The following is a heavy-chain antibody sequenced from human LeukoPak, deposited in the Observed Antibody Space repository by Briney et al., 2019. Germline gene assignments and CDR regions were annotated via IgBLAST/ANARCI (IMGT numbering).Heavy chain of an antibody. V-gene: IGHV4-59*08. J-gene: IGHJ6*03. CDR3: ARTYYDFWSPPNYYMDV. Sequence: SETLSLTCTVSGGSISSYYWSWIRQPPGKGLEWIGYTYYSGSTTYNPSLKSRVTISVDTSKNQFSLKLSSVTAADTAVYYCARTYYDFWSPPNYYMDVWGKGTTVTVSS. CDR1: GGSISSYY. CDR2: TYYSGST. D-gene: IGHD3-3*01.